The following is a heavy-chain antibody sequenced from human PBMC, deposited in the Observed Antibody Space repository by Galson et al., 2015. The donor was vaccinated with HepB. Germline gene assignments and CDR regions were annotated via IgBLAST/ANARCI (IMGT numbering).Heavy chain of an antibody. D-gene: IGHD5-24*01. CDR1: RYTFTNFG. Sequence: SVKVSCKAYRYTFTNFGISWVRQAPGQGLEYMGWINPYNGNTDYVQKFQGRVIMTTDTSTSTAYMELRSLTSDDTAVYYCARGGMATIWWPTFAYWGQGTLVTVSS. V-gene: IGHV1-18*01. CDR3: ARGGMATIWWPTFAY. CDR2: INPYNGNT. J-gene: IGHJ4*02.